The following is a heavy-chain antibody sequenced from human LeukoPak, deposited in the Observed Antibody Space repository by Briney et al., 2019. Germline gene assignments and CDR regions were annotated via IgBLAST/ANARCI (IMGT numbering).Heavy chain of an antibody. Sequence: GGSLRLSCAASGFTFSSYWMSWVRQSPGKGLEGVANIKPDGGEKYLMDSLKGRFTISRDNSKNALYLEINSLRAEDTTWYFCAREQMYSSSGSTYPYYDYWGQSTLVTVSS. D-gene: IGHD3-10*01. CDR2: IKPDGGEK. CDR3: AREQMYSSSGSTYPYYDY. V-gene: IGHV3-7*01. CDR1: GFTFSSYW. J-gene: IGHJ4*02.